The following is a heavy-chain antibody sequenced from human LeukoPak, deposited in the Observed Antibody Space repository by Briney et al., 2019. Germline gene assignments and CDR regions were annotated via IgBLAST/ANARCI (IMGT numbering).Heavy chain of an antibody. CDR3: ARYPILEWLLPDY. CDR2: ISAYNGNT. Sequence: ASVMGSCKASGYTFTSNGISWGRQPPGQELEWMGWISAYNGNTNYAQKLQGRVTMTTDTSTSTAYMELRSLRSDDTAVYYCARYPILEWLLPDYWGQGTLVTVSS. D-gene: IGHD3-3*01. CDR1: GYTFTSNG. V-gene: IGHV1-18*01. J-gene: IGHJ4*02.